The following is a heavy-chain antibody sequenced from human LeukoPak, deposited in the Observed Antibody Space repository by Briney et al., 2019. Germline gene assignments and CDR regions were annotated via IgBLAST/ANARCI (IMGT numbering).Heavy chain of an antibody. V-gene: IGHV3-30-3*01. Sequence: GRSLRLSCAASGFTFSSYAMHWVRQAPGKGLEWVAVISYDGSNKYYADSVKGRFTISRDNSKNTLYLQMNSLRAEDTAVYYCARDNLLYDSSGYYYQGGHFDYWGQGTLVTVSS. CDR1: GFTFSSYA. J-gene: IGHJ4*02. CDR3: ARDNLLYDSSGYYYQGGHFDY. D-gene: IGHD3-22*01. CDR2: ISYDGSNK.